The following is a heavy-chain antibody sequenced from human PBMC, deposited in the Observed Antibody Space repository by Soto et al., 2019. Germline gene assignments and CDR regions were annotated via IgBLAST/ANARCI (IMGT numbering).Heavy chain of an antibody. Sequence: EVQLVESGGGLVQPGGSMRLSCAASGFSFSVSSMHWVRQASGKGLEWLGRIRSKASNYATTYSESVRGRFIISRDDSQDTMFLQMNSLRPEDTAMYDCAIEAAGFGHWGQGTLVIVSS. D-gene: IGHD3-3*01. CDR2: IRSKASNYAT. CDR1: GFSFSVSS. V-gene: IGHV3-73*01. CDR3: AIEAAGFGH. J-gene: IGHJ4*02.